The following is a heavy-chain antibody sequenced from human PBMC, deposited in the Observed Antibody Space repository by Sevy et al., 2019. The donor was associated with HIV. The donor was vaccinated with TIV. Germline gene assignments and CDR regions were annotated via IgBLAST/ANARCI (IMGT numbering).Heavy chain of an antibody. V-gene: IGHV3-23*01. D-gene: IGHD2-2*01. CDR3: AKRPCSSTSCYFEY. CDR2: ISGSGGTT. CDR1: GFTFSSYA. J-gene: IGHJ4*02. Sequence: SCAASGFTFSSYAMTWVRQAPGKGLEWVSAISGSGGTTYYADSVKGRFTISRDNSKNTLYLQMNSLRAEDTAVYYCAKRPCSSTSCYFEYWGQGTLVTVSS.